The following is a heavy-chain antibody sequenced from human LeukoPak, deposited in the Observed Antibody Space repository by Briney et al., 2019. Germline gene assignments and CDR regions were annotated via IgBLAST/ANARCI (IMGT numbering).Heavy chain of an antibody. CDR2: ISYDGSNK. CDR3: ARDIRDGYNYGAFDI. D-gene: IGHD5-24*01. V-gene: IGHV3-30-3*01. J-gene: IGHJ3*02. Sequence: GGSLRLSCVASGLTFSSYWMSWVRQAPGKGLEWVAVISYDGSNKYYADSVKGRFTISRDNSKNTLYLQMNSLRAEDTAVYYCARDIRDGYNYGAFDIWGQGTMVTVSS. CDR1: GLTFSSYW.